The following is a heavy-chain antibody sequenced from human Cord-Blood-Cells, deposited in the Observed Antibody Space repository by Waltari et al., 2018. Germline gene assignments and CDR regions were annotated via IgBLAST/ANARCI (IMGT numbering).Heavy chain of an antibody. D-gene: IGHD6-13*01. J-gene: IGHJ4*02. CDR3: ARPRYSSSWYVDY. V-gene: IGHV4-39*01. Sequence: QLQLQESGPGLVKPSETLSLTCTVSGGSISSSSYYWGWIRQPPGKGLEWIGSIYYSGSTYYSPALKSRVTISVDTSKNQFSLKLSSVTAADTAVYYCARPRYSSSWYVDYWGQGTLVTVSS. CDR2: IYYSGST. CDR1: GGSISSSSYY.